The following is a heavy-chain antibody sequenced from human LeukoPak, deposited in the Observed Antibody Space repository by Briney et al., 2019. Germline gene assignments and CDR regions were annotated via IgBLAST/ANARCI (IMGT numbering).Heavy chain of an antibody. J-gene: IGHJ4*02. CDR3: AKDIPPNYYGSGSYSDD. D-gene: IGHD3-10*01. CDR2: ISGDGGST. Sequence: GGSLRLSCAASGFTFDDYAMNWVRQAPGKGLEWVSLISGDGGSTYYSDSVKGRFTISRDNSKNSLYLQMNSLRTEDTALYYCAKDIPPNYYGSGSYSDDWGQGTLVTVSS. CDR1: GFTFDDYA. V-gene: IGHV3-43*02.